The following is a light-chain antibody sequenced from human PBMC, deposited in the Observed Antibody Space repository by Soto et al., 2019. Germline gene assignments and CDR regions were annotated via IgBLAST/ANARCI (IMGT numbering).Light chain of an antibody. Sequence: QSALTQPRSVSGSPGQSVTISCTGTTSDVDDYNYVSWYQQHPGKAPKLMIYDVTKRPSGVPDRFSGSKSGNTASLTISGLQADDEAGYYCCSYADNYPVVFGGGTQLTVL. V-gene: IGLV2-11*01. J-gene: IGLJ2*01. CDR2: DVT. CDR1: TSDVDDYNY. CDR3: CSYADNYPVV.